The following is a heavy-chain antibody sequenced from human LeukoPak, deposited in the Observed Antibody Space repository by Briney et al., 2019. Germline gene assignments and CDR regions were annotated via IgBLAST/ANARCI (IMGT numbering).Heavy chain of an antibody. CDR2: IYYSGST. CDR1: GGSISSSSYY. V-gene: IGHV4-39*01. D-gene: IGHD5-12*01. CDR3: ARHGYSGYGTCDY. J-gene: IGHJ4*02. Sequence: SGTLSLTCTVSGGSISSSSYYWGWIRQPPGKGLEWIGSIYYSGSTYYNPSLKSRVTISVDTSKNQFSLKLSSVTAADTAVYYCARHGYSGYGTCDYWGQGTLVTVSS.